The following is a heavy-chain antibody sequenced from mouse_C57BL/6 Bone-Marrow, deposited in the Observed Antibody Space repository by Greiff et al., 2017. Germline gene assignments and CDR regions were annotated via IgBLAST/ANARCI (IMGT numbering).Heavy chain of an antibody. V-gene: IGHV1-72*01. D-gene: IGHD2-4*01. Sequence: QVQLKQPGAELVKPGASVKLSCKASGYTFTSYWMHWVKQRPGRGLEWIGRIDPNSGGTKYNEKFKSKATLTVDKPSSTAYMQLSSLTSEDSAVYYCARRRVGDYAWYFDVWGTGTTVTVSS. CDR2: IDPNSGGT. CDR1: GYTFTSYW. CDR3: ARRRVGDYAWYFDV. J-gene: IGHJ1*03.